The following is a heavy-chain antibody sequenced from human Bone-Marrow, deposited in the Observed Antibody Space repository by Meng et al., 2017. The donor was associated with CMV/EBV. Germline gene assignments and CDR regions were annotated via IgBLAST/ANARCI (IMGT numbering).Heavy chain of an antibody. CDR1: GFSFSSYA. D-gene: IGHD1/OR15-1a*01. J-gene: IGHJ4*02. V-gene: IGHV3-30*04. Sequence: VQVVESGGGVVQPGRPLRLSCAASGFSFSSYAMHWVRQAPGKGLWWVAVVSYDGSTNYTAESVKGRFSISRDNSKNTLYLLLNRLRPEDTAFYYCVRCEPGTPGNWGQGTLVTVSS. CDR2: VSYDGSTN. CDR3: VRCEPGTPGN.